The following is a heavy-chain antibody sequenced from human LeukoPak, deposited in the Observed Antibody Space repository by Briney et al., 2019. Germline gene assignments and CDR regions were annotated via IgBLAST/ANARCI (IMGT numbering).Heavy chain of an antibody. V-gene: IGHV1-18*01. CDR3: ARAAPDIAAAGIGWFDP. J-gene: IGHJ5*02. CDR2: ISAYNGNT. CDR1: GYTFTSYG. Sequence: GASVKVSCKASGYTFTSYGISWVRQAPGQGLEWMGWISAYNGNTNYAQKLQGRVTMTTDTSTSTAYMELRSLRSDDTAVYYCARAAPDIAAAGIGWFDPWGQGTLVTVSS. D-gene: IGHD6-13*01.